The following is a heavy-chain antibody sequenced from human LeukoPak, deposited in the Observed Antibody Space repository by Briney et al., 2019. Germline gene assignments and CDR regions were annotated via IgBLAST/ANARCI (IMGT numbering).Heavy chain of an antibody. CDR2: NSSGSNTI. D-gene: IGHD1-26*01. CDR1: GFTFSTYR. J-gene: IGHJ4*02. CDR3: ARGSYYAPYYFDY. Sequence: GGSLRLSCAASGFTFSTYRMNWVRQAPGKARECVLYNSSGSNTIFYADSVKGRFTISRDNAKNSLFLQVNSVRDEDTAVYYCARGSYYAPYYFDYWGQGTLVTVSS. V-gene: IGHV3-48*02.